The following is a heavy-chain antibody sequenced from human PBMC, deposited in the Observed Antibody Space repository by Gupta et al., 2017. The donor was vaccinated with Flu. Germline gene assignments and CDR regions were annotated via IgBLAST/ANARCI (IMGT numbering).Heavy chain of an antibody. CDR3: AKLTSGSIAPFYYFGMDV. CDR1: GFTFSSYA. V-gene: IGHV3-23*01. CDR2: LSGFGAST. Sequence: EVHLLESGGGLVQPGGSLRLSCAASGFTFSSYAMSWVRRAPGKGLEWVSGLSGFGASTYYADSVEGRFTISRDNSKSTLYLQLNSLRVEDTAVYYCAKLTSGSIAPFYYFGMDVWGQGTTVTVSS. J-gene: IGHJ6*02. D-gene: IGHD3-22*01.